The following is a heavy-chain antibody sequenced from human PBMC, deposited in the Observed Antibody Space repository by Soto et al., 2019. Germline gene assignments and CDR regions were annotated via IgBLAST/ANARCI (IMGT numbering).Heavy chain of an antibody. J-gene: IGHJ4*02. CDR1: GITISNYP. V-gene: IGHV3-23*01. CDR3: VKDDGGYPSTAPH. CDR2: ISGSGDRT. D-gene: IGHD3-22*01. Sequence: EVQLLESGGGLVQPGGSLRLSCAASGITISNYPMSWVRQAPGKGLDWVSGISGSGDRTYYADSAKGRFTISKDISKNSLSLQLDSLRVEDTAVYFGVKDDGGYPSTAPHWGQGTLVTVSS.